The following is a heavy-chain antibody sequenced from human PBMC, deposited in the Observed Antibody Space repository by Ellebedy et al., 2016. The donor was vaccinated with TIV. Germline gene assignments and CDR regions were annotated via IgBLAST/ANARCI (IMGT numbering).Heavy chain of an antibody. D-gene: IGHD3-10*01. J-gene: IGHJ4*02. V-gene: IGHV3-7*01. CDR2: IKQDGSEK. Sequence: GESLKISXAASGFTFSSYWMSWVRQAPGKGLEWVANIKQDGSEKYYADSVKGRFTISRDNAKNSLYLQMNSLRAEDTAVYYCAREDRGFYFDYWGQGTLVTVSS. CDR3: AREDRGFYFDY. CDR1: GFTFSSYW.